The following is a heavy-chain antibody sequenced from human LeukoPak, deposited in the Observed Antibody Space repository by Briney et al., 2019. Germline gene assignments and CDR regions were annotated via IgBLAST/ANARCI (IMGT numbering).Heavy chain of an antibody. CDR2: INGGGYNT. J-gene: IGHJ4*02. V-gene: IGHV3-23*01. Sequence: GGSLRLSCAASGFTFSDYYMSWVRQAPGKGLEWVSTINGGGYNTYYADSVKGRFTISRDNSKNTLSLQVNTLRAEDTAVYYCARASGIYGSGWYFDYWGQGTLVTVSS. CDR3: ARASGIYGSGWYFDY. D-gene: IGHD6-19*01. CDR1: GFTFSDYY.